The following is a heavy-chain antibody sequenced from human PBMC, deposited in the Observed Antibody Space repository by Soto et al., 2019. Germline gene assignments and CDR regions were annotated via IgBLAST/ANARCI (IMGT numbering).Heavy chain of an antibody. CDR1: GYTFSSYG. J-gene: IGHJ5*02. CDR2: IGTHDGDT. Sequence: VQLGQSGGEVKKPGASVKVSCKTSGYTFSSYGVSWVRQAPGQGLEWMGWIGTHDGDTNYAEKFQGRVTLTTDTSTSTVYMELRILSSDDTAGYYCGRDWEWEPKVDCFGPWGQGTLVIVSS. V-gene: IGHV1-18*04. D-gene: IGHD1-1*01. CDR3: GRDWEWEPKVDCFGP.